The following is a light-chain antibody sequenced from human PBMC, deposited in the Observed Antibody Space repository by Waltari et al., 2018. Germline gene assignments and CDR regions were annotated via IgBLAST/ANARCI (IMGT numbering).Light chain of an antibody. Sequence: VLTQSPATLSLSPGEKATLSCRASQSVYNYLAWYQEKPGQAPRLLIYDASNRATGIPGRFSGSGSGTDFTLTISSLEPEDFAVYYCQQRSNWPRFTFGPGTRVDIK. CDR3: QQRSNWPRFT. CDR2: DAS. CDR1: QSVYNY. J-gene: IGKJ3*01. V-gene: IGKV3-11*01.